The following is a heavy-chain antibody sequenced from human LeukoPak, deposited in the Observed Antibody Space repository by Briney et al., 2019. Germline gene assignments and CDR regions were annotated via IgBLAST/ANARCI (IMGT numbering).Heavy chain of an antibody. CDR1: GFTFSDYY. D-gene: IGHD1-14*01. CDR3: ARALTTETYLFDY. CDR2: ISSGGSYT. V-gene: IGHV3-11*05. Sequence: KPGGSLRLSCAGSGFTFSDYYMSWIRQAPGKGLEWVSYISSGGSYTNFADSVKGRFTISRDNAKNSLYLQMNSLRADDTAVYYCARALTTETYLFDYWGQGTLVTVSS. J-gene: IGHJ4*02.